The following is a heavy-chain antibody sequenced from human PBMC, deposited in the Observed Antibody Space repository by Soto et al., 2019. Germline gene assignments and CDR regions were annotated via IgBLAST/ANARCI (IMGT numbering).Heavy chain of an antibody. CDR1: GYTFTGYY. CDR3: ARDKVVVVAATLYYFDY. D-gene: IGHD2-15*01. J-gene: IGHJ4*02. V-gene: IGHV1-2*04. CDR2: INPNSGGT. Sequence: QVQLVQSGAEVKKPGASVKVSCKASGYTFTGYYMHWVRQAPGQGLEWMGWINPNSGGTNYAQKFQGWVTMTRDTAISTAYRELSRLRSDDTAVYYCARDKVVVVAATLYYFDYWGQGTLVTVSS.